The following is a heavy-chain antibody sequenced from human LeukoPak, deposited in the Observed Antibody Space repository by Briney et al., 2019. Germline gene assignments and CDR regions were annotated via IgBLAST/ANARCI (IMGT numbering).Heavy chain of an antibody. Sequence: SETLSLTCTVSGASIHDDHFTWIRQPPGKGLEWIGEINHSGSTNYNPSLKSRVTISVDTSKNQFSLKLSSVTAADTAVYYCARGHPRLLWFGELSRFDPWGQGTLVTVSS. J-gene: IGHJ5*02. CDR1: GASIHDDH. CDR3: ARGHPRLLWFGELSRFDP. CDR2: INHSGST. V-gene: IGHV4-34*01. D-gene: IGHD3-10*01.